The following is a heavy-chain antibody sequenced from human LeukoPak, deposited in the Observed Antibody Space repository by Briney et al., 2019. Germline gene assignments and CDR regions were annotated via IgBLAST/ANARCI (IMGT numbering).Heavy chain of an antibody. D-gene: IGHD2-15*01. CDR2: IYTSGST. Sequence: SETLSLTCTVSGGSISSYYWSWIRQPAGKGLEWIGRIYTSGSTNYNPSLKSRVTMSVDTSKNQFSLKLSSVTAADTAVYYCARSDCSGGSCYHFDYWGQGTLVTVSS. J-gene: IGHJ4*02. CDR3: ARSDCSGGSCYHFDY. V-gene: IGHV4-4*07. CDR1: GGSISSYY.